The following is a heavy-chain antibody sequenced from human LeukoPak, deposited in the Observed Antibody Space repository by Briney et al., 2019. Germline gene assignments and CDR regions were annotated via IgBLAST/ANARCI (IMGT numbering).Heavy chain of an antibody. D-gene: IGHD2-15*01. Sequence: PSETLSLTCAVYGGSFSGYYWSWIRQPPGKGLEWIGEINHSGSTNCNPSLKSRVTISVDTSKNQFSLKLSSVTATDTAVYSYARVRSTVVVTATSSYYYYMDVWGKGTTVTVSS. CDR3: ARVRSTVVVTATSSYYYYMDV. CDR2: INHSGST. CDR1: GGSFSGYY. V-gene: IGHV4-34*01. J-gene: IGHJ6*03.